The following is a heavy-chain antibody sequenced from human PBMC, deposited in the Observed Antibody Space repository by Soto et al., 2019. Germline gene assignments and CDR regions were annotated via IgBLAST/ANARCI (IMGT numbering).Heavy chain of an antibody. J-gene: IGHJ6*02. CDR2: MTGNRDST. D-gene: IGHD3-22*01. CDR3: AKGGYSPGYYYYGMDV. V-gene: IGHV3-23*01. Sequence: GGSLRLSCAASGFTFSSYSMSWVRQAPGKGLEWVSAMTGNRDSTYYADSVKGRFTISRDNSKNTLYLQMNSLRAEDTAVYYCAKGGYSPGYYYYGMDVWGQGTTVTVSS. CDR1: GFTFSSYS.